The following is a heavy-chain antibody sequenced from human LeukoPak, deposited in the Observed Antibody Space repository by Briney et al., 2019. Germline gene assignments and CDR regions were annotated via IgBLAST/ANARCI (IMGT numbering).Heavy chain of an antibody. J-gene: IGHJ5*02. V-gene: IGHV1-18*01. D-gene: IGHD3-3*01. CDR3: ARDRHYDFWSGYPNWFDP. CDR2: ISAYNGNT. Sequence: ASVKVSCKASGYTFTSYGISWVRQAPGQGLEWMGWISAYNGNTNYAQKLQGRVTMTTDTSTSTAYMELRSLRSDDTAVYYCARDRHYDFWSGYPNWFDPWGQGTLVTVSS. CDR1: GYTFTSYG.